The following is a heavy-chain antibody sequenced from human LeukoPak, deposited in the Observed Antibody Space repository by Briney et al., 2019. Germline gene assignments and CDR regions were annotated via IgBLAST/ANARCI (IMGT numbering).Heavy chain of an antibody. Sequence: TSETLSLTCTVSGGSISSYYWSWIRQPPGKGLEWIGYIYYSGSTNYNPSLKSRVTISVDTSKNQFSLKLSSVTAADTAVYYCARQWGYFDYWGQGTLVTASS. J-gene: IGHJ4*02. V-gene: IGHV4-59*08. CDR2: IYYSGST. CDR3: ARQWGYFDY. D-gene: IGHD3-16*01. CDR1: GGSISSYY.